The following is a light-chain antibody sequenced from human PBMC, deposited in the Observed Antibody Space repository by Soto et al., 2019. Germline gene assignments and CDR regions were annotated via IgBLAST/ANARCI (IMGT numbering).Light chain of an antibody. CDR3: QQYGSSPT. CDR1: QSVSSSY. J-gene: IGKJ1*01. CDR2: GAS. V-gene: IGKV3-20*01. Sequence: EIVLTQSPGTLSLSPGERATLSCRASQSVSSSYLAWYQQKPGQAPRLLIYGASSRATGIPDRFSGSGSGTDFTLTISRLETEDFAVYSCQQYGSSPTFGPGTKVDIK.